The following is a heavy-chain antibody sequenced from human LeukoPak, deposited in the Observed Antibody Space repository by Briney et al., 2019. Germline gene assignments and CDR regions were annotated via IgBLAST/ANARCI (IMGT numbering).Heavy chain of an antibody. J-gene: IGHJ3*02. D-gene: IGHD4-11*01. CDR3: ATVEAFDI. V-gene: IGHV4-59*08. Sequence: SETLSLTCTVSGASISPYYWSWIRQPPGKGLEWIGYIYYSGTTNYNPSLKSRVTISVDTSKKQISLKLSSVTAADTAVYYCATVEAFDIWGQGTMVTVSS. CDR2: IYYSGTT. CDR1: GASISPYY.